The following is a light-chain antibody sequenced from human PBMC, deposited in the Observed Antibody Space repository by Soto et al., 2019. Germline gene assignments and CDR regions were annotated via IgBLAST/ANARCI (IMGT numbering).Light chain of an antibody. CDR1: SSNVGGYNC. J-gene: IGLJ1*01. Sequence: QSVLAQPASVSGSPGQSIAISCSGTSSNVGGYNCVSWYQQHPGKAPKLIIYDVNNRPSGVSDRFSGSKSGNTASLTISGLRAEDEAEYYCSSCTSSSTVVFGTGTKLTVL. CDR2: DVN. V-gene: IGLV2-14*03. CDR3: SSCTSSSTVV.